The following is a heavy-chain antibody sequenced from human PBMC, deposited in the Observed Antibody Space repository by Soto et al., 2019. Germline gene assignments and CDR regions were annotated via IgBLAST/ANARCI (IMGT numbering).Heavy chain of an antibody. V-gene: IGHV3-23*01. J-gene: IGHJ5*02. Sequence: EVQLLESGGSLVQPGGSLRLSCAASGFTFSTFAMNWVRQAPGEGLEWVSSISGSGGNTQYADSVKGRVTISRDNSKNTLYLPINTLGDEDAAVYYCAKCNELIATSWGWCNWFDPWGQGTLFIVSS. CDR3: AKCNELIATSWGWCNWFDP. CDR2: ISGSGGNT. CDR1: GFTFSTFA. D-gene: IGHD2-21*01.